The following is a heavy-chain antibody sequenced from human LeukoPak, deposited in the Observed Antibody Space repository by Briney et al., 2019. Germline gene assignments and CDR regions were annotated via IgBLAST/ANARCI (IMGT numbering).Heavy chain of an antibody. V-gene: IGHV3-53*01. Sequence: TGGSLRLSCAASGFTVSSNYMCWVRQAPGKGLEWVSIIYSGGNTYYADSVKGRFTTSRDNSKNTLYLQMNSLRVEDTAVYYCATTRGSSFDYWGQGTLVTVSS. CDR2: IYSGGNT. D-gene: IGHD3-10*01. CDR3: ATTRGSSFDY. J-gene: IGHJ4*02. CDR1: GFTVSSNY.